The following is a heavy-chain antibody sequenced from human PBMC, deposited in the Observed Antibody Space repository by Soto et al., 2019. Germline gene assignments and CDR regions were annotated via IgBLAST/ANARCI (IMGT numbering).Heavy chain of an antibody. CDR2: ISYDGSNK. J-gene: IGHJ6*02. CDR3: ARVVVVYYYYGMDV. Sequence: QVQLVESGGGVVQPGRSLRLSCAASGFTFSSYAMHWVRQAPGKGLEWVAVISYDGSNKYYADSVKGRFTISRDNSKNTLYLQMNSLRAEDTAVYYCARVVVVYYYYGMDVWGQGTTVTVSS. D-gene: IGHD3-22*01. V-gene: IGHV3-30-3*01. CDR1: GFTFSSYA.